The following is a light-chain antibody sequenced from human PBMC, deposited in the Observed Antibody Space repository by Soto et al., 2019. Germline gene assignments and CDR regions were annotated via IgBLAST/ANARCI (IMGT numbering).Light chain of an antibody. CDR1: QSITSF. J-gene: IGKJ1*01. CDR2: GAS. V-gene: IGKV1-39*01. Sequence: DIQLTQSPSSLSASMGDSVTITCRASQSITSFLNCYQQKPGEAPSLLIYGASSLQSGVPARFSGRGSGTEFTLIIFSLQAEDFATYYCQQSYSTPRTFGQGTKV. CDR3: QQSYSTPRT.